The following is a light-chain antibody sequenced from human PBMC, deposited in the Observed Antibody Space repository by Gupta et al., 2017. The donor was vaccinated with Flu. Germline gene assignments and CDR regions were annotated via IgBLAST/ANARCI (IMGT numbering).Light chain of an antibody. Sequence: GEKVTLSCRASQSLPSTYVAWYQQKPGQSPKLLIFGASSRATGTPDRFSGGGSGTDVTLTISRLEPEEFAGYYCQQYALATKTFGQGSKGE. J-gene: IGKJ1*01. CDR1: QSLPSTY. CDR3: QQYALATKT. CDR2: GAS. V-gene: IGKV3-20*01.